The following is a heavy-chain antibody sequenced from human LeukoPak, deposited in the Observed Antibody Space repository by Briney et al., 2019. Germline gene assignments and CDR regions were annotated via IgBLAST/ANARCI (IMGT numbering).Heavy chain of an antibody. CDR2: FHPEDGET. Sequence: ASVKVSCKVSGYTVTELSMHWVRQSPGKGLEWMGGFHPEDGETIYAQKLQGRVTMTTDTSTSTAYMELRSLRSDDTAVYYCARVWGSNDYGDYSFDYWGQGTLVTVSS. CDR3: ARVWGSNDYGDYSFDY. D-gene: IGHD4-17*01. J-gene: IGHJ4*02. V-gene: IGHV1-24*01. CDR1: GYTVTELS.